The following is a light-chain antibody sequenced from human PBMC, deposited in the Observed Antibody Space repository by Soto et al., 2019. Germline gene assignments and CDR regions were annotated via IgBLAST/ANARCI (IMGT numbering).Light chain of an antibody. CDR2: AAS. V-gene: IGKV1-5*01. Sequence: DIQMTQSPSTLSASVGDRVSITCRASQSISSWLAWYQQKPGKAPKLLIYAASSLQSGVPSRFSGSGFGTDFTLTISSLQPEDFATYYCQQYNTYPITFGQGTRLEIK. CDR1: QSISSW. J-gene: IGKJ5*01. CDR3: QQYNTYPIT.